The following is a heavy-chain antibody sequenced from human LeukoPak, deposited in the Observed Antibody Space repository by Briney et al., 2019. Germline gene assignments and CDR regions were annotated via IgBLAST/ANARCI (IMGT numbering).Heavy chain of an antibody. V-gene: IGHV4-59*01. CDR1: GGSITDYY. J-gene: IGHJ3*01. D-gene: IGHD3-3*01. CDR2: IYYTGDT. Sequence: KPSETLSLTCTVSGGSITDYYWGWIRQPPGKGLEWIGYIYYTGDTIDNPSLHSRLTMSLDTSKSQFSLKLNFVTAADTALYYCARVTDYDFWSGRQGGAFDLWGHGTLVTVSS. CDR3: ARVTDYDFWSGRQGGAFDL.